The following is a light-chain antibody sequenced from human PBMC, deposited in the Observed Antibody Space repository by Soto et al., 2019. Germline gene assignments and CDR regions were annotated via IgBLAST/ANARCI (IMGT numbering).Light chain of an antibody. Sequence: EIMLTQSPGTRALSPGERATLSCRASQSVNNNYLTWYQQKRGQAPRLLIHGASSRATGIPDRFSGSGSGTDFTLTISRLEPEYFAVYYCQQYGDSSFTFGPGTKVGIK. V-gene: IGKV3-20*01. J-gene: IGKJ3*01. CDR1: QSVNNNY. CDR3: QQYGDSSFT. CDR2: GAS.